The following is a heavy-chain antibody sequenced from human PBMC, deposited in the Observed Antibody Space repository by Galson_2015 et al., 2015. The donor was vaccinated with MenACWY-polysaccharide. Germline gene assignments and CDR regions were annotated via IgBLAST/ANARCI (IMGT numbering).Heavy chain of an antibody. CDR1: GGSISSYY. Sequence: SETLSLTCTVSGGSISSYYWSWIRQPAGKGLEWIGRIYTSGSTNYNPSLKSRVTMSVDTSKNQFSLKLSSVTAADTAVYNCARAHAVLEWLLFDYWGQGTLVTVSS. CDR3: ARAHAVLEWLLFDY. J-gene: IGHJ4*02. CDR2: IYTSGST. D-gene: IGHD3-3*01. V-gene: IGHV4-4*07.